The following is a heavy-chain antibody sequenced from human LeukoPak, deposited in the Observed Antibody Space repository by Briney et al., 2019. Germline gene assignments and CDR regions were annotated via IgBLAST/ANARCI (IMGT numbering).Heavy chain of an antibody. D-gene: IGHD2-21*02. J-gene: IGHJ2*01. CDR2: ISSSGSFI. V-gene: IGHV3-11*01. CDR1: GFIFSDYY. Sequence: PGGSLRLSCAASGFIFSDYYMSWIRQAPGKGLEWVSYISSSGSFIYYADSVKGRFTISRDTAKNSLYLQMNSLRPEDMALYYCAKTSTSYCTGDCLPGYFDLWGRGTLVTVSS. CDR3: AKTSTSYCTGDCLPGYFDL.